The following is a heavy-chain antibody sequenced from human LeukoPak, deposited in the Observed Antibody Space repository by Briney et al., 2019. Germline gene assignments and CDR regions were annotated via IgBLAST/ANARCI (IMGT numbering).Heavy chain of an antibody. Sequence: GGSLRLSCATSGFTFSSYAMSWVRQAPGKGLEWVSVITGSGDSTYYADSLRGRFTISRDNSKSTLYLQMNGLRAEDTAVYYCVKDEWYGSSSYFDFWGQGTLVTVSS. J-gene: IGHJ4*02. CDR3: VKDEWYGSSSYFDF. CDR2: ITGSGDST. CDR1: GFTFSSYA. V-gene: IGHV3-23*01. D-gene: IGHD6-6*01.